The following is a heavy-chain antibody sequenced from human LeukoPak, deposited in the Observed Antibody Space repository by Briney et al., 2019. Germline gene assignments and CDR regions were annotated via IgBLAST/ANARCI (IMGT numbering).Heavy chain of an antibody. CDR3: ATEDSSDYYSFDY. J-gene: IGHJ4*02. D-gene: IGHD3-22*01. V-gene: IGHV3-23*01. CDR2: ISESGGYT. CDR1: GFTFSSYA. Sequence: GGSLRLSCAGSGFTFSSYAMSWVRQAPGKGLEWVSAISESGGYTKYADPVKGRFTISRDNSKNTLYLQMISLKAEDTAAYYCATEDSSDYYSFDYWGQGTLVTVSS.